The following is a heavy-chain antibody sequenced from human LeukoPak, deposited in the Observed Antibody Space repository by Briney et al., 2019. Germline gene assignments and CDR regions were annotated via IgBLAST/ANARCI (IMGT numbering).Heavy chain of an antibody. CDR1: GGPFSGYY. J-gene: IGHJ4*02. V-gene: IGHV4-34*01. D-gene: IGHD5-24*01. CDR2: INHSGST. Sequence: SETLSLTCAVYGGPFSGYYWSWIRQPPGKGLEWIGEINHSGSTNYNPSLKSRVTISVDTSRNQFSLKLSSVTAADTAVYYCARGYSSREMATIPYDYWGQGTLVTVSS. CDR3: ARGYSSREMATIPYDY.